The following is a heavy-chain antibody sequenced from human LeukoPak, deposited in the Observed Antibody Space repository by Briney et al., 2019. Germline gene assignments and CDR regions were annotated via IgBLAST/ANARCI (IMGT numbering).Heavy chain of an antibody. J-gene: IGHJ6*03. V-gene: IGHV1-69*13. CDR2: INPIFGTA. Sequence: AASEKVPCKASGGTFRSYAISWVRQAPGQGREWVGGINPIFGTATYAQKFQGRVTITADESTSTAYMELSSLRSEDTAVYYCATSGPAKENYYMDVWGKGNTVTVSS. D-gene: IGHD2-15*01. CDR1: GGTFRSYA. CDR3: ATSGPAKENYYMDV.